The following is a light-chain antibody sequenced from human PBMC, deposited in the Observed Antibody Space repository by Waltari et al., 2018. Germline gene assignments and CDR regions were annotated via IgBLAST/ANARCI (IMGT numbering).Light chain of an antibody. Sequence: NFLLTQPHSVSESPGKTVTISCTRSSGSIVTNYVQWYQQRPGSAPTTVIYEDNERSSGVPDRFSASIDSSSNSASLIISGLQTEDEADYYCQSYDPGNWVFGGGTKLTVL. CDR2: EDN. CDR1: SGSIVTNY. V-gene: IGLV6-57*04. J-gene: IGLJ3*02. CDR3: QSYDPGNWV.